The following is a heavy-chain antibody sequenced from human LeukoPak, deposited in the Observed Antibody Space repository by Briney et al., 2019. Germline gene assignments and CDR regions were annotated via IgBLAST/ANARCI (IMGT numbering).Heavy chain of an antibody. CDR1: GFTFSTFA. CDR2: ITGTHYTT. V-gene: IGHV3-23*01. Sequence: GGSLRLSCAASGFTFSTFAMTWVRQAPGKGLEWVSSITGTHYTTYNTDSVKGRFTISRDNSKNTLYLQMNSLRADDTAVYYCTKDPNGDYVGAFDPWGQGTLATVSS. CDR3: TKDPNGDYVGAFDP. D-gene: IGHD4-17*01. J-gene: IGHJ5*02.